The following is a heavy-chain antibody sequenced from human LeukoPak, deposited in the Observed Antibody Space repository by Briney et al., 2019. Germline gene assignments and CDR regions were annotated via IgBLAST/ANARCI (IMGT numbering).Heavy chain of an antibody. D-gene: IGHD5-18*01. V-gene: IGHV4-39*01. CDR3: AREYSYGYWYYYYMDV. CDR2: IYYSGST. J-gene: IGHJ6*03. CDR1: GGSISSSSYY. Sequence: SETLSLTCTVSGGSISSSSYYWGWIRQPPGKGLEWIGSIYYSGSTYYNPSLKSRVTISVDTSENQFSLKLSSVTAADTAVYYCAREYSYGYWYYYYMDVWGKGTTVTISS.